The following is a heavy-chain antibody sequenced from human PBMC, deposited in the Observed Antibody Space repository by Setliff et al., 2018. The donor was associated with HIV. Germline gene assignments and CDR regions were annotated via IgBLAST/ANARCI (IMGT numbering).Heavy chain of an antibody. V-gene: IGHV4-39*01. D-gene: IGHD3-22*01. Sequence: SETLSLTCAVSGGSMKISNYYWAWIRQPPGKGLEWIGSVYYGGDTYYNPSLKNRVTISADTSNHQFSLKLNSLTAADTAIYYCARRDSSGYYLDFDYWGQGTLVTVSS. CDR3: ARRDSSGYYLDFDY. CDR1: GGSMKISNYY. J-gene: IGHJ4*02. CDR2: VYYGGDT.